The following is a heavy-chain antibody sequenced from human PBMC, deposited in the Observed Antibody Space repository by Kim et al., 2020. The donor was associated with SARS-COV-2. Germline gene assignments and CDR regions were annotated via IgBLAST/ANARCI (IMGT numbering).Heavy chain of an antibody. J-gene: IGHJ6*03. Sequence: ASVKVSCKASGYTFTSYGISWVRQAPGQGLEWMGWISAYNGNTNYAQKLQGRVTMTTDTSTSTAYMELRSLRSDDTAVYYCARAAPLLLPTVTIFGVVIPDYYYMDVWGKGTTVTVSS. CDR3: ARAAPLLLPTVTIFGVVIPDYYYMDV. D-gene: IGHD3-3*01. V-gene: IGHV1-18*01. CDR2: ISAYNGNT. CDR1: GYTFTSYG.